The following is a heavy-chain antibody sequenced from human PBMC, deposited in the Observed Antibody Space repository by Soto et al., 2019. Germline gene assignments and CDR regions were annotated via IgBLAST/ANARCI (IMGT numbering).Heavy chain of an antibody. CDR1: GFTVSNNY. CDR3: AARGGGGGY. D-gene: IGHD3-10*01. CDR2: IYSGGYT. V-gene: IGHV3-53*01. J-gene: IGHJ4*02. Sequence: EVQLVESGGGLIQPGGSLRLSCAVSGFTVSNNYMSWVRQAPGKGLEGVSVIYSGGYTAYGDSVKGRFTISRDNSKNPPSFQKKRQTRHHRAVFCCAARGGGGGYWGQGTLVTVSS.